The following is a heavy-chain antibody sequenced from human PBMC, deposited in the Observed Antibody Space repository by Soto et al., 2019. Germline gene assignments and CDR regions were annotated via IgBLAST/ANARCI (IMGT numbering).Heavy chain of an antibody. V-gene: IGHV1-69*01. Sequence: QVQLEQSGGEVKQPGSSVRVSCKTSGGTFSTYAINWVRQAPGQGLEWMGAIIPLFGTADYSQKFQGRVTITAYESTSTAYMELSSLRFDDKAVYFCARPKGTYSSGYYYFDFWGQGTLVTVSS. CDR1: GGTFSTYA. CDR3: ARPKGTYSSGYYYFDF. D-gene: IGHD6-19*01. J-gene: IGHJ4*02. CDR2: IIPLFGTA.